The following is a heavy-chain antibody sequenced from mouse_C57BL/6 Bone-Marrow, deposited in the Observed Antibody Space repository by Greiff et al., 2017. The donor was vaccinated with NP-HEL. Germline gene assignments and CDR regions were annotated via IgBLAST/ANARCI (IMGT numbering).Heavy chain of an antibody. V-gene: IGHV14-4*01. D-gene: IGHD2-12*01. Sequence: EVQLQQSGAELVRPGASVKLSCTASGFNIKDDYMHWVKQRPEQGLEWIGWIDPENGDTEYASKFQGKATITADTSSNTAYLQLSSLTSEDSAVYYCARERYSQEVYAMDYWGQGTSVTVSS. CDR1: GFNIKDDY. CDR2: IDPENGDT. CDR3: ARERYSQEVYAMDY. J-gene: IGHJ4*01.